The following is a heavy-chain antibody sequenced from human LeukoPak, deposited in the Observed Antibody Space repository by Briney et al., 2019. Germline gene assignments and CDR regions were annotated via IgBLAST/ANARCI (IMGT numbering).Heavy chain of an antibody. Sequence: PSETLSLTCTVSGGSISSSSYYWSWIRQPPGKGLEWIGEINHSGSTNYNPSLKSRVTMSVDTSKNQFSLKLSSVTAADTAVYYCARDRGYYDSSFDYWGQGTLVTVSS. D-gene: IGHD3-22*01. V-gene: IGHV4-39*07. CDR2: INHSGST. J-gene: IGHJ4*02. CDR3: ARDRGYYDSSFDY. CDR1: GGSISSSSYY.